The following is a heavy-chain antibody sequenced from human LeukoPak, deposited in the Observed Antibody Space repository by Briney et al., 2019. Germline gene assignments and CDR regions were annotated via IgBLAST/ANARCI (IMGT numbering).Heavy chain of an antibody. CDR2: ISWNSGSI. J-gene: IGHJ6*02. V-gene: IGHV3-9*01. D-gene: IGHD3-16*01. CDR3: AKDTTGRYGGKYYYYGMDV. CDR1: GFTFDDYA. Sequence: PGGSLRLSRAASGFTFDDYAMHWVRQAPGKGLEWVSGISWNSGSIGYADSVKGRFTISRDNAKNSLYLQMNSLRAEDTALYYCAKDTTGRYGGKYYYYGMDVWGQGTTVTVSS.